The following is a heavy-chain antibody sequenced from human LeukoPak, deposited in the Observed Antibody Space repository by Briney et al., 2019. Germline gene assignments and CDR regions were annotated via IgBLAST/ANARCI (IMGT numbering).Heavy chain of an antibody. J-gene: IGHJ6*02. V-gene: IGHV1-18*01. D-gene: IGHD3-22*01. CDR1: GYTFTTYG. CDR3: ARVWYDSGNHLYFYYGLDV. CDR2: VSAYSGDT. Sequence: ASVKVSCKASGYTFTTYGITWVRQAPGQGLEWMGWVSAYSGDTDYAQSLQGRVTMTTDTPTSTAYMELTTLRSDDTAVYYCARVWYDSGNHLYFYYGLDVWGQGTTVAVSS.